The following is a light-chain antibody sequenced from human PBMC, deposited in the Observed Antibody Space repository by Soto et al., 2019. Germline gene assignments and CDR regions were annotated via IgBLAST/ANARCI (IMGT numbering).Light chain of an antibody. CDR3: SSYTSTRTYV. J-gene: IGLJ1*01. CDR2: EVT. Sequence: QSVLTQPASVSGSPGQSITISCTGTSSDVGGYNYVSWYQQHPGKAPKLMIYEVTSRPSGVSNRFSASKSGNTASLSISGLQAEDEADYYCSSYTSTRTYVFGAGTKVTVL. V-gene: IGLV2-14*01. CDR1: SSDVGGYNY.